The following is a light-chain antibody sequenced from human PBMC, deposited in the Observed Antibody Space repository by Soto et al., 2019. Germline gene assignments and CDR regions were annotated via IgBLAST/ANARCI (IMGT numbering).Light chain of an antibody. CDR2: DAS. Sequence: DIQMTQSPSTLSASVGDRVTITCRASQSISSWLAWYQQKPGKAPKLLIYDASSLESGVPSRFSGSGSGTEFTITISSLQPDDLATYYCQQYNSYPLTFGGGTKVEIK. J-gene: IGKJ4*01. V-gene: IGKV1-5*01. CDR3: QQYNSYPLT. CDR1: QSISSW.